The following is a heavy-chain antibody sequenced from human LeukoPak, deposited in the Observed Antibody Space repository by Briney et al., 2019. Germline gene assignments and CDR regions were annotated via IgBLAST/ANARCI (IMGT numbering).Heavy chain of an antibody. J-gene: IGHJ4*02. Sequence: GGSLRLSCVASGFTFSSYGMHWVRQAPGKGLEWVAMISYDGSDKYYAESVKGRFTISRDNSKNTLYLQMNSLRDEDTAMYSCATLRLGVGGDYWGQGTLVTVSS. V-gene: IGHV3-30*03. CDR3: ATLRLGVGGDY. D-gene: IGHD3-16*01. CDR2: ISYDGSDK. CDR1: GFTFSSYG.